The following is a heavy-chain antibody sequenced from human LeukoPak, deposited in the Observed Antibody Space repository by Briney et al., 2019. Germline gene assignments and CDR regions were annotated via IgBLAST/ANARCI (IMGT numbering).Heavy chain of an antibody. CDR1: GGSFSGYY. Sequence: SETLSLTCAVSGGSFSGYYWSWIRQPPGKGLEWIGYAFYTGDTNSNPSLKSRVTMSLDTSKNQLSLRLTSVTAADTAVYYCARHPFATPFDHWGRGTLVTVSS. J-gene: IGHJ4*02. V-gene: IGHV4-59*08. CDR3: ARHPFATPFDH. D-gene: IGHD2-15*01. CDR2: AFYTGDT.